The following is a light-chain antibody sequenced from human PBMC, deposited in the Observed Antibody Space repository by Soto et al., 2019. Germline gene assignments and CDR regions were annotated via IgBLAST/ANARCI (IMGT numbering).Light chain of an antibody. CDR1: QSVSSSY. J-gene: IGKJ3*01. V-gene: IGKV3-20*01. Sequence: ESVLTQSPGTLSVSPGERATLSCRASQSVSSSYLAWYQQKPGQAPRLLIYGASSRATGIPDRFSGSGSGTEFTLTISSLQPEDFATYYCQQLNNYPLTFGPGTKVDIK. CDR2: GAS. CDR3: QQLNNYPLT.